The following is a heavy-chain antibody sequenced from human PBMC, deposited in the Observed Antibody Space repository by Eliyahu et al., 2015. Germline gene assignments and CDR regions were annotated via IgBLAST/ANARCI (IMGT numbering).Heavy chain of an antibody. CDR3: ARHENIVVVLTARGFDP. CDR2: IYYSGDT. D-gene: IGHD2-15*01. J-gene: IGHJ5*02. CDR1: GGSISSTTSY. Sequence: QLQLQESGPGLVKPSEXLSLTCTVXGGSISSTTSYWGWIRQPPGKGLEWIGTIYYSGDTYYNPSLKSRVTISVDTSRNQFSLKLSSVTAADTAVYYCARHENIVVVLTARGFDPWGQGTPVTVSS. V-gene: IGHV4-39*01.